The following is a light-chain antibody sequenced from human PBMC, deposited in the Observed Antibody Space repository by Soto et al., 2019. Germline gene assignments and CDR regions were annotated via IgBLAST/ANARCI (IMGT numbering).Light chain of an antibody. J-gene: IGKJ5*01. CDR2: DAS. Sequence: AIQLTQSPSSLSASVGDRVTITCRASQGISSALAWYQQKPGKAPKLLIYDASSWESGVPSRFSGSGSGTDFSLTISRLQPEDFATYYCQQFNSYPITFGQGTRLEIK. V-gene: IGKV1-13*02. CDR3: QQFNSYPIT. CDR1: QGISSA.